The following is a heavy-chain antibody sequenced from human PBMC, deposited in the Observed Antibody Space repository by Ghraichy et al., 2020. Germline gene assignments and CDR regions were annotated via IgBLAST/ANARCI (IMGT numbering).Heavy chain of an antibody. Sequence: GGSLRLSCAASGFTFSSYAMTWVRQAPGKGLEWVSFISTGSSYIYYGPSVKGRFTVSRDNAKNSLYLQMNSLRAEDTAVYYCARLDGSGSYNKDYSFNYWGQGTMVTVSS. CDR2: ISTGSSYI. V-gene: IGHV3-21*01. CDR1: GFTFSSYA. D-gene: IGHD3-10*01. CDR3: ARLDGSGSYNKDYSFNY. J-gene: IGHJ4*02.